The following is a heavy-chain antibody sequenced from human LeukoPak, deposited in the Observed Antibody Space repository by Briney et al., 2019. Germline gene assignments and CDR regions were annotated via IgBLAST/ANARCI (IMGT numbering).Heavy chain of an antibody. CDR2: IYYSGST. Sequence: SETLSLTCTVSDGSISSSSYYWGWIRQPPGKGLEWIGSIYYSGSTYYNPSLKSRVTISVDTSKNQFSLKLSSVTAADTAVYYCARQPYSGPLDYWGQGTLVTVSS. CDR3: ARQPYSGPLDY. J-gene: IGHJ4*02. D-gene: IGHD4-23*01. V-gene: IGHV4-39*01. CDR1: DGSISSSSYY.